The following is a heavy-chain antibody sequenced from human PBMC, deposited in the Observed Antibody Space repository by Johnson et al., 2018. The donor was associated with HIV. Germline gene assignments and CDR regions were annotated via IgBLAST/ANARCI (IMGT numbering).Heavy chain of an antibody. V-gene: IGHV3-30*04. D-gene: IGHD3/OR15-3a*01. CDR3: ANPPLWTGDQTAFDI. J-gene: IGHJ3*02. CDR2: ISYDGSNK. Sequence: QVQLVESGGGVVQPGRSLRLSCAASGFTFSSYAMHWVRQAPGKGLEWVAVISYDGSNKYYADSVKGRFTISRDNSKNTLYLQMNSLRAEDMAVYYCANPPLWTGDQTAFDIWGQGTMVTVSS. CDR1: GFTFSSYA.